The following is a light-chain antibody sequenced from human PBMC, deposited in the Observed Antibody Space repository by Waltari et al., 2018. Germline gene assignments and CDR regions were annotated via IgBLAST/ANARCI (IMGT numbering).Light chain of an antibody. CDR3: SSYTTSRTYI. V-gene: IGLV2-14*03. CDR2: DVD. CDR1: SSDVGGHNS. Sequence: QSALTQPASVSGSPRQSIAISCTGTSSDVGGHNSVSWYQQHPNKAPKLIIYDVDSRPSGVSDRFSGSKSSNTASLTISGLQTEDEADYYCSSYTTSRTYIFGAGTKVSVL. J-gene: IGLJ1*01.